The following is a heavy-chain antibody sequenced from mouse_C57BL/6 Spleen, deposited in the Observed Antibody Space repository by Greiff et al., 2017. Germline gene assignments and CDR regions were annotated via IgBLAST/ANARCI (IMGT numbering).Heavy chain of an antibody. CDR3: ARSYGPYAMDY. D-gene: IGHD1-1*02. J-gene: IGHJ4*01. CDR2: INPSNGGT. Sequence: VQLQQPGTELVKPGASVKLSCKASGYTFTSYWMHWVKQRPGQGLEWIGNINPSNGGTNYNEKFKSKATMTVDKSSSTAYMQISSLTSEDAAVYYCARSYGPYAMDYWGQGTSVTVSS. V-gene: IGHV1-53*01. CDR1: GYTFTSYW.